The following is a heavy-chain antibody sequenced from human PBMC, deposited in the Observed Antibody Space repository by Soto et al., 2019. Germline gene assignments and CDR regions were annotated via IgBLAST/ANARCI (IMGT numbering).Heavy chain of an antibody. V-gene: IGHV1-18*01. CDR1: GYTFTSYG. CDR3: ARGHYSIDDWLDP. J-gene: IGHJ5*02. D-gene: IGHD4-4*01. CDR2: ISAYNGNT. Sequence: ASVKVSCKASGYTFTSYGISWVRQAPGQGLEWMGWISAYNGNTNYAQKPKGRVTMTTDTSTSTAYMELRSLRSDDTAVYCCARGHYSIDDWLDPWGEGTPVTVS.